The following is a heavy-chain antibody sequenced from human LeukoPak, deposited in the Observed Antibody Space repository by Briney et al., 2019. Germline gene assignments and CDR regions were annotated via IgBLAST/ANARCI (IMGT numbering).Heavy chain of an antibody. V-gene: IGHV3-7*01. D-gene: IGHD1-26*01. CDR2: IKQDGSEK. J-gene: IGHJ3*02. Sequence: GGSLRLSCAASGFTFSSYWMSWVRQAPGKGLEWVANIKQDGSEKYYVDSVKGRFTISRDNAKDSLYLQMNSLRAEDTAVYYCARVSKYSGSYNAFDIWGQGTMVTVSS. CDR1: GFTFSSYW. CDR3: ARVSKYSGSYNAFDI.